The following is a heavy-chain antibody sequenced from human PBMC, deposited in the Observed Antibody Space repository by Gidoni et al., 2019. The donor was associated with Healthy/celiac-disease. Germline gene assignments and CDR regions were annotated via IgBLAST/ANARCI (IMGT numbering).Heavy chain of an antibody. D-gene: IGHD5-12*01. CDR2: IYYSGST. CDR3: ARQLKSGYPPVLYWYFDL. Sequence: QLQLQESGPGLVKPSETLSLTCTVSGGSISSSSYYWGWIRQPPGKGLEWIGSIYYSGSTYYNPSLKSRVTISVDTSKNQFSLKLSSVTAADTAVYYCARQLKSGYPPVLYWYFDLWGRGTLVTVSS. J-gene: IGHJ2*01. V-gene: IGHV4-39*01. CDR1: GGSISSSSYY.